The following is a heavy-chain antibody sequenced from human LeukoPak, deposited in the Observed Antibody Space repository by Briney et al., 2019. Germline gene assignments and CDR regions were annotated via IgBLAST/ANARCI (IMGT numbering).Heavy chain of an antibody. CDR2: ISSSGSTI. D-gene: IGHD5-24*01. V-gene: IGHV3-48*03. CDR1: GFTFSSYE. J-gene: IGHJ4*02. Sequence: PGESLRLSCAASGFTFSSYEMNWVRQAPGKGLEWVSYISSSGSTIYYADSVKGRFTISRDNAKNSLYLQMNSLRAEDTAVYYCARSGGDGYNWGFDYWGQGTLVTVSS. CDR3: ARSGGDGYNWGFDY.